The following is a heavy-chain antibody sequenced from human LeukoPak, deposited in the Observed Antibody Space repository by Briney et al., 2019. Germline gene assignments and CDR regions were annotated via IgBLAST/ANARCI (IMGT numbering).Heavy chain of an antibody. D-gene: IGHD6-19*01. V-gene: IGHV3-20*04. CDR1: GFTFDDYG. J-gene: IGHJ6*03. CDR3: ARNGIAVAGTYYYYYMDV. Sequence: RPGGSLRLSCAASGFTFDDYGMSWVRQAPGKGLEWVSGINWNGGSTGYADSVKGRFTISRDNAKNSLYLQMNSLRAEDTALYYCARNGIAVAGTYYYYYMDVWGKGTTVTVSS. CDR2: INWNGGST.